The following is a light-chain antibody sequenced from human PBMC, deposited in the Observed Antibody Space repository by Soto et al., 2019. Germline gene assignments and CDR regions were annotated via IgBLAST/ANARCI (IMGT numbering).Light chain of an antibody. J-gene: IGLJ2*01. CDR1: NSDIETND. Sequence: QSVLSQPPSASGTPGQRVTISCSGSNSDIETNDVNWYRQLPGTAPKLLIFNNNKRPSGVPDRFSGSKSGASASLAISGLQSEDEADYYCSSWDDRLNGVVFGGGTQLTVL. CDR3: SSWDDRLNGVV. CDR2: NNN. V-gene: IGLV1-44*01.